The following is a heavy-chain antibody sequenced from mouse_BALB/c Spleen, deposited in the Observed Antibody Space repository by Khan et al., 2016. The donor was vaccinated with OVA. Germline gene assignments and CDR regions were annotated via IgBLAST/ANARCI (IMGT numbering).Heavy chain of an antibody. CDR1: GYTFTNSW. V-gene: IGHV1-69*02. Sequence: QVHVKQSGTELVRPGASVKLSCKASGYTFTNSWINWVKQRPGQGLEWIGNIYPSDSYINYNQKFRDKATLTVDKSSTTAYMHLSRPTSEDSAVYECTSEGDDESSFGYWGQGTLVTVSA. CDR2: IYPSDSYI. D-gene: IGHD3-3*01. J-gene: IGHJ3*01. CDR3: TSEGDDESSFGY.